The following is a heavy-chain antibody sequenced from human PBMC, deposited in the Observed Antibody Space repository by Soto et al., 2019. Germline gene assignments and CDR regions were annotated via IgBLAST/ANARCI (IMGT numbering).Heavy chain of an antibody. CDR3: ARVRPLHNGYNWNYHGGYYMDV. CDR2: IIPIIGIA. V-gene: IGHV1-69*02. Sequence: QVQLVQSGAEVQKPGSSVKVSCKASGGTFSSYTISWVRQAPGQGLEWMGRIIPIIGIANYAQKVQGRVNITAAKSRSTANMELSSLRAEDTAVYYCARVRPLHNGYNWNYHGGYYMDVWGKGATVTVSS. CDR1: GGTFSSYT. J-gene: IGHJ6*03. D-gene: IGHD1-7*01.